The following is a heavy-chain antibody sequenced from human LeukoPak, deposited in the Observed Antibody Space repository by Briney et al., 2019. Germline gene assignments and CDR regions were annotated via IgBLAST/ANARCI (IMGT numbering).Heavy chain of an antibody. CDR2: INHSGST. D-gene: IGHD3-22*01. J-gene: IGHJ4*02. Sequence: PSETLSLTCAVYGGSFSGYYWSWIRQPPGKGLEWIGEINHSGSTNYNPSLKSRVTISVDTSKNQFSLKLSSVTAADTAVYYCARTDYYDSSGWHWGQGTLVTVSS. CDR3: ARTDYYDSSGWH. CDR1: GGSFSGYY. V-gene: IGHV4-34*01.